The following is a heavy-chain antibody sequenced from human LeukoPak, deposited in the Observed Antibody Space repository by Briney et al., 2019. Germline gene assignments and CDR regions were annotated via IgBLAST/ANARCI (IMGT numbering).Heavy chain of an antibody. CDR2: IIPIFGTA. J-gene: IGHJ5*02. Sequence: SVKVSCKASGGTFSSYAISWVRQAPGQGLEWMGGIIPIFGTANYAQKFQGRVTITTDESTSTAYMELSSLRSEDTAVYYCARDRCSSTGCYKPPWFDPWGQGTLVTVSS. V-gene: IGHV1-69*05. CDR1: GGTFSSYA. D-gene: IGHD2-2*02. CDR3: ARDRCSSTGCYKPPWFDP.